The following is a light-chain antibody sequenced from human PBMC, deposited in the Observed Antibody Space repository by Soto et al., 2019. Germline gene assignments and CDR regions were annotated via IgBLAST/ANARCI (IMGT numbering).Light chain of an antibody. Sequence: QTVVTQEPSLTVSPGGTVTLTCGSNTGAVTSGHYPYWYQQKPGQAPKTLIYDTTNKHSWTPARFSGSLLGGKAALTLSGAQPEDEAEYYCLLSCTDGGGFGGGTKLTVL. V-gene: IGLV7-46*01. CDR1: TGAVTSGHY. CDR3: LLSCTDGGG. J-gene: IGLJ2*01. CDR2: DTT.